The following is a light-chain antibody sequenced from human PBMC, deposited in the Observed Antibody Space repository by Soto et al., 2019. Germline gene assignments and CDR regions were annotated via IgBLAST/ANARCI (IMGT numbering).Light chain of an antibody. CDR1: QSVSSSY. Sequence: EIVLTQSPGTLSLSPGERATLSCRASQSVSSSYLAWYQQKPGQAPRLLIYGASSRATGIPDRFSGSGSGTDFTLTISRLEPEEFAVYYCQQYGSLWFTFGPVTKVDIK. CDR3: QQYGSLWFT. V-gene: IGKV3-20*01. J-gene: IGKJ3*01. CDR2: GAS.